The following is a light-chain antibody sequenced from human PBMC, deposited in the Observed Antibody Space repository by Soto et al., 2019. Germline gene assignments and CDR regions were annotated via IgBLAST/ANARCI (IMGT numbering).Light chain of an antibody. CDR2: EVS. V-gene: IGLV2-14*01. Sequence: QSALTQPASVSGSLGQSITISCSGANTDVGGYNYVSWYQQHPGKAPKLIIFEVSDRPSGVSNRFSGSKTGNTASLTISGLQAEDEADYYCNSYSSITTLGHILFGGGTKLTVL. J-gene: IGLJ2*01. CDR1: NTDVGGYNY. CDR3: NSYSSITTLGHIL.